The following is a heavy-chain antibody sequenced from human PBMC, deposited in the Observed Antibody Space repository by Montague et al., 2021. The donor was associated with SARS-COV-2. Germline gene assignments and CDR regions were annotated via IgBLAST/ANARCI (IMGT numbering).Heavy chain of an antibody. D-gene: IGHD3-9*01. J-gene: IGHJ4*02. Sequence: PALVKPTKTLTLTCTFSGFSLSTSGMRASWIRQPPGKALEWLARIDWDDDKSYSTSLKTRLTISKDTSKNQVVLTMTNMDPVDTATYYCARSYYDILTAYYTPFDYWGQGTLVTVSS. CDR1: GFSLSTSGMR. CDR3: ARSYYDILTAYYTPFDY. CDR2: IDWDDDK. V-gene: IGHV2-70*04.